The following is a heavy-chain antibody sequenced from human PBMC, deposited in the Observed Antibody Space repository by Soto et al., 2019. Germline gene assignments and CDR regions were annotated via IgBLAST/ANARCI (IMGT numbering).Heavy chain of an antibody. V-gene: IGHV3-48*01. Sequence: GSRRLSCAASGFTFSSYSMNWVRQAPGKGLEWVSYISSSSSTIYYADSVKGRFTISRDNAKNSLYLQMNSLRAEDTAVYYCARERDFWSGYISSNYYYMDVWGKGTTVTVSS. D-gene: IGHD3-3*01. CDR3: ARERDFWSGYISSNYYYMDV. J-gene: IGHJ6*03. CDR2: ISSSSSTI. CDR1: GFTFSSYS.